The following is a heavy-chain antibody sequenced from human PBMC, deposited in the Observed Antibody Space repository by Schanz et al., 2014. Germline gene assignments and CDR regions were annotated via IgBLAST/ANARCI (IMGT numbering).Heavy chain of an antibody. V-gene: IGHV4-31*02. CDR1: GFSFNTFA. Sequence: VQLGESGGGLVQPGGSLRLSCAASGFSFNTFAMNWVRQAPGKGLEWIGYIYYRGSTYYNPSLKSRVTISTDMSRNQFSLRLKSVTAADTALYYCARERDALDIWGQGTMVIVSS. CDR3: ARERDALDI. CDR2: IYYRGST. J-gene: IGHJ3*02.